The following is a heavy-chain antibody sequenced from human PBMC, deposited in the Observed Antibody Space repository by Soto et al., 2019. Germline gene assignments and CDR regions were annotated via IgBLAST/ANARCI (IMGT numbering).Heavy chain of an antibody. CDR2: IYYSGST. CDR3: ASQQWLVQVVWYFDL. J-gene: IGHJ2*01. CDR1: GGSISSSSYY. D-gene: IGHD6-19*01. Sequence: QLQLQESGPGLVKPSETLSLTCTVSGGSISSSSYYWGWIRQPPGKGLEWIGSIYYSGSTYYNPSLKSRVTISVDTSKNQFSLKLSSVTAADTAVYYCASQQWLVQVVWYFDLWGRGTLVTVSS. V-gene: IGHV4-39*01.